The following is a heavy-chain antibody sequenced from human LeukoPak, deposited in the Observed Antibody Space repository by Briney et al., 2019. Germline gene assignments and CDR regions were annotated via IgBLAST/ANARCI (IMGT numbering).Heavy chain of an antibody. CDR2: ISSGSTYT. V-gene: IGHV3-11*05. CDR3: ARGDYGGDYFDY. J-gene: IGHJ4*02. Sequence: GGSLRLSCAVSGFTFSDHYMSWIRQAPGKRLEWVSYISSGSTYTNYADSVEGRFTISRDNAKNSLYLQMNSLRAEDTAVYYCARGDYGGDYFDYWGQGTLVTVSS. D-gene: IGHD4-23*01. CDR1: GFTFSDHY.